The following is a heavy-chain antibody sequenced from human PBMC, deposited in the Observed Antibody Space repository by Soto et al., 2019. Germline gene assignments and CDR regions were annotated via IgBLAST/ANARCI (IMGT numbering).Heavy chain of an antibody. D-gene: IGHD3-10*01. V-gene: IGHV4-59*01. CDR3: ARENYYALDY. Sequence: SETLSLTCTVSSGSISSYNWNWVRQPPGKGLEWIGFINYSGSTHYNPSLKGRVTISLDTSKNQFSLKLNSVTAADTAVYYCARENYYALDYWGPGTLVTVSS. CDR1: SGSISSYN. CDR2: INYSGST. J-gene: IGHJ4*02.